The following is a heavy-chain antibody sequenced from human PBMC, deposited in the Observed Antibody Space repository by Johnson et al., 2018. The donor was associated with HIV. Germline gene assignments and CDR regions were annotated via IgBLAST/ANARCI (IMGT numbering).Heavy chain of an antibody. D-gene: IGHD4-17*01. J-gene: IGHJ3*02. CDR3: ARANSYGDYRAKAFDI. CDR2: INWYGGST. CDR1: GFTFADYG. V-gene: IGHV3-20*04. Sequence: VQLVESGGGAVRPGGSLRLSCAAPGFTFADYGMSWVRQAPGKGLEWVSGINWYGGSTGYADSVKGRFTISRDNAKNSLYLQMNSLRAEDTALYYCARANSYGDYRAKAFDIWGQGTMVTVSS.